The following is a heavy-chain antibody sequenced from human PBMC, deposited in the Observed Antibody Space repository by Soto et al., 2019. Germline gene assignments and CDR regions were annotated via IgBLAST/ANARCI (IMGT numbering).Heavy chain of an antibody. CDR3: GSLPIFGFPYDPFAY. CDR1: GGSITSNSHY. V-gene: IGHV4-39*01. D-gene: IGHD3-3*01. J-gene: IGHJ4*02. CDR2: SSYSGTT. Sequence: SETLSLTCIVSGGSITSNSHYWGWIRQPPGKGLEWIGTSSYSGTTYYNPSLKSRVTVSVDLSKNYFSLRLNSVTAADTAVYYCGSLPIFGFPYDPFAYWGQGTLVTVSS.